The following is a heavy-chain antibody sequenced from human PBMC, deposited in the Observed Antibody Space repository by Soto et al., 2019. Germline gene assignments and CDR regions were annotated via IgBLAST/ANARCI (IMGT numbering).Heavy chain of an antibody. Sequence: GGSLRLSCAASGFTFDDYAMHWVRQAPGKGLEWVSGISWNSGSIGYADSVKGRFTISRDNAKNSLYLQMNSLRAEDTALYYCAKAGSLTYYDILTGSFDYWGQGTLVTVSS. CDR3: AKAGSLTYYDILTGSFDY. J-gene: IGHJ4*02. V-gene: IGHV3-9*01. D-gene: IGHD3-9*01. CDR2: ISWNSGSI. CDR1: GFTFDDYA.